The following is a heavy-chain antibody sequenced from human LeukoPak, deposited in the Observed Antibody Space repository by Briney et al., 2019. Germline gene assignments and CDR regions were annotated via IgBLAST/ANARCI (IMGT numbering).Heavy chain of an antibody. CDR3: ARHGGYSYAYGMDV. D-gene: IGHD5-18*01. CDR2: IYYSGST. CDR1: GGSISSSSYY. V-gene: IGHV4-39*01. Sequence: SETLSLTCTASGGSISSSSYYWGWIRQPPGKGLEWIGSIYYSGSTYYNPSLKSRVTISVDTSKNQFSLKLSSVTAADTAVYYCARHGGYSYAYGMDVRGQGTTVTVSS. J-gene: IGHJ6*02.